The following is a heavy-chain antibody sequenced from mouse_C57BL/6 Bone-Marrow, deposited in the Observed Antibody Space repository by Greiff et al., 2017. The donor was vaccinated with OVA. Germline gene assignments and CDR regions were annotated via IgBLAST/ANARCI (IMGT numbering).Heavy chain of an antibody. D-gene: IGHD1-1*01. CDR2: IDPSDSYT. CDR3: ARVYYVSMDY. CDR1: GYTFTSYW. Sequence: VQLQQSGAELVRPGTSVKLSCKASGYTFTSYWMHWVKQRPGQGLEWIGVIDPSDSYTNYNQKFKGKATLTVDTSSSTAYMQLSSLTSEDSAVYYCARVYYVSMDYWGQGTSVTVSS. J-gene: IGHJ4*01. V-gene: IGHV1-59*01.